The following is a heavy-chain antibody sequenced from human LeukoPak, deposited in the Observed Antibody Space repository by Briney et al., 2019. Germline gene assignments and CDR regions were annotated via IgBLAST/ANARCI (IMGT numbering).Heavy chain of an antibody. CDR1: GFTFSSYA. D-gene: IGHD3-10*01. CDR2: ISGSGGST. J-gene: IGHJ6*03. CDR3: AREHGSGSYYPYYYYYYMDV. V-gene: IGHV3-23*01. Sequence: GGSLRLSCAASGFTFSSYAMSWVRQAPGKGLEWVSAISGSGGSTYYADSVKGRFTISRDNSKNTLYLQMNSLRAEDTAVYYCAREHGSGSYYPYYYYYYMDVWGKGTTVTVSS.